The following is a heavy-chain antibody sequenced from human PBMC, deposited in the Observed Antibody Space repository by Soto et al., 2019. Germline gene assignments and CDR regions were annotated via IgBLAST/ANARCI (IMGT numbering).Heavy chain of an antibody. Sequence: QVQLVESGGGVVQPGRSLRLSCAASGFTFSSYGMHWVRQAPGKGLEWVAVIWYDGSNKYYADSVKGRFTISRDNSKNTLYLQMNSLRAEDTAVYYCARDRAGAAALDYWGQGTLVTVSS. J-gene: IGHJ4*02. CDR1: GFTFSSYG. CDR3: ARDRAGAAALDY. D-gene: IGHD6-13*01. V-gene: IGHV3-33*01. CDR2: IWYDGSNK.